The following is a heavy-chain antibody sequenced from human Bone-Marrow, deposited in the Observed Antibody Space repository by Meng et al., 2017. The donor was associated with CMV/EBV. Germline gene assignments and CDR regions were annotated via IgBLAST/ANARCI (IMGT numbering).Heavy chain of an antibody. V-gene: IGHV3-23*03. CDR3: AKDSPLEYYDSSDPGAFDI. CDR1: GFTFSSYA. J-gene: IGHJ3*02. Sequence: GGSLSLSCAASGFTFSSYAMSWVRQAPGKGLEWVSVIYSGGSSTYYADSVKGRFTISRDNSKNTLYLQMNSLRAEDTAVYYCAKDSPLEYYDSSDPGAFDIWGQGTMVTVSS. CDR2: IYSGGSST. D-gene: IGHD3-22*01.